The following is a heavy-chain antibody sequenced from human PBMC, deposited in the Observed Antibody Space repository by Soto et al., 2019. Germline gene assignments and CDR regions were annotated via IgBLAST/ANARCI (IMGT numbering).Heavy chain of an antibody. CDR3: ARRRYNWNNDYYYGMDV. CDR2: IYYSGGT. CDR1: GGSISSSSYY. V-gene: IGHV4-39*01. J-gene: IGHJ6*02. D-gene: IGHD1-20*01. Sequence: QLQLQESAPGLVKPSETLSLTCTVSGGSISSSSYYWGWIRQPPGKGLEWIGSIYYSGGTYYNPSLKSRVTISVDTSKNQFSLKLSSVTAADTAVYYCARRRYNWNNDYYYGMDVWGQGTTVTVSS.